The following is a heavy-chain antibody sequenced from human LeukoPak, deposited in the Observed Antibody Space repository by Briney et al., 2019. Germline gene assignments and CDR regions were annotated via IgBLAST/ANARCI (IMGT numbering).Heavy chain of an antibody. D-gene: IGHD3-10*02. J-gene: IGHJ5*02. CDR2: ISSSSSYI. CDR1: GFTFSSYS. V-gene: IGHV3-21*01. CDR3: ARELKKYYVMGEVIDP. Sequence: GGSLRLSCAASGFTFSSYSMNWVRQAPGKGLEWVSSISSSSSYIYYADSVKGRFTISRDNAKNSLYLQMNSLRAEDTAVYYCARELKKYYVMGEVIDPWGQGTLVTVSS.